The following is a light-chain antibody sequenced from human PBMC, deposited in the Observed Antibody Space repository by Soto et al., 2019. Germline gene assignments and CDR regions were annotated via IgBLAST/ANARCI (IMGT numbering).Light chain of an antibody. Sequence: EILMTQSPAILSVSAGERATLSCRASQSVRYNLAWYQQKPGQAPTLLIYGASTRATGIPARFSGSGFGTEFTLAISSLQAEYFAVYYCQQYKNRPRTFGQGTKVEI. CDR1: QSVRYN. CDR3: QQYKNRPRT. CDR2: GAS. V-gene: IGKV3-15*01. J-gene: IGKJ1*01.